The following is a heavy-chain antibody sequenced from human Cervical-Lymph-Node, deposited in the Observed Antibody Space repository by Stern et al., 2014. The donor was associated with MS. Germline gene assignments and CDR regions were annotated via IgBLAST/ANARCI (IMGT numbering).Heavy chain of an antibody. V-gene: IGHV1-24*01. J-gene: IGHJ4*02. CDR2: LDPDDGET. CDR1: GSTVTEFF. Sequence: QVQLVQSGAEVKKPGASVKVSCKVSGSTVTEFFMHWVRQAPGKGLEWMGGLDPDDGETIYAQKFQGRVTMTEDTSTDTAYMERHSLTSDDTAVYYCATDYDYWGQGTLVTVSS. CDR3: ATDYDY.